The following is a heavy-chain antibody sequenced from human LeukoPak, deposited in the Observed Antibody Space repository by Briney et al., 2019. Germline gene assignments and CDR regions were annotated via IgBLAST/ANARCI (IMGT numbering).Heavy chain of an antibody. CDR2: IYHSGST. CDR3: ARDRGGLDAFDI. Sequence: PSETLSLTCTVSGYSISSGYYWGWIRQPPGKGLEWIGSIYHSGSTYYNVSLKSRVTISVHTSNNQFSLNLNSVTAADTAVYYCARDRGGLDAFDIWGQGTMVTVSS. D-gene: IGHD3-10*01. V-gene: IGHV4-38-2*02. CDR1: GYSISSGYY. J-gene: IGHJ3*02.